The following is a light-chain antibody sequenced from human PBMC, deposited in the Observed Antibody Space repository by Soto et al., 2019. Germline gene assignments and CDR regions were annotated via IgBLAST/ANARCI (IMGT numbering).Light chain of an antibody. J-gene: IGKJ2*02. CDR3: MKGKHWPCT. CDR1: QSLVHSDGNND. Sequence: EVVMTQSPLYLPVTLGQPASISCRSSQSLVHSDGNNDLNCFQQRPGQPPRRLIYKVSTRDSGVPARCRGRGSGTDFIRRISSVEADDVWVSYFMKGKHWPCTFGQGTKLEIK. CDR2: KVS. V-gene: IGKV2-30*02.